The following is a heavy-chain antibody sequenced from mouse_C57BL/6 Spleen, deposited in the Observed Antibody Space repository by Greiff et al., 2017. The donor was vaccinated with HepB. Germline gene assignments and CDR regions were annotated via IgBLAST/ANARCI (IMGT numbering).Heavy chain of an antibody. Sequence: VQLQQPGAELVKPGASVKLSCKASGYTFTSYWMHWVKQRPGQGLEWIGMIHPNSGSTNYNEKFKSKATLTVDKSSSTAYMQLSSLTSEDSAVYYCAREPRTTVVATDAYWGQGTLVTVSA. CDR1: GYTFTSYW. CDR2: IHPNSGST. D-gene: IGHD1-1*01. CDR3: AREPRTTVVATDAY. J-gene: IGHJ3*01. V-gene: IGHV1-64*01.